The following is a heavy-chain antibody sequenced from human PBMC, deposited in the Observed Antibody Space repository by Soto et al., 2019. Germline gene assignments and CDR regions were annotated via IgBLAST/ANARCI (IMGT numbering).Heavy chain of an antibody. CDR2: ITSSSIYT. V-gene: IGHV3-21*06. Sequence: GGSLSLSCAASGFTFSSYSLNWVRQAPGKGLEWVSSITSSSIYTYYSDSVRGRFTISRDNAKNSLYLQMNSLRAEDTGVYHCARAGDSYGYVGPYPYYGMDVWGQGTTVTVSS. CDR1: GFTFSSYS. J-gene: IGHJ6*02. CDR3: ARAGDSYGYVGPYPYYGMDV. D-gene: IGHD5-18*01.